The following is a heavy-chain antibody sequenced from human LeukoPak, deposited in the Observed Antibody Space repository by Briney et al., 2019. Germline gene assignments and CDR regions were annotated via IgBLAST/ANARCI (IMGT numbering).Heavy chain of an antibody. CDR3: AVEGYYDSSGYYPATLFDY. V-gene: IGHV4-39*01. CDR1: GGSISSSSYY. J-gene: IGHJ4*02. D-gene: IGHD3-22*01. CDR2: IYYSGST. Sequence: SETLSLTCTVSGGSISSSSYYWGWLRQPPGKGLEWIGSIYYSGSTYYNPSLKSRVTISVDTSKNQSSLKLSSVTAADTAVYYCAVEGYYDSSGYYPATLFDYWGQGTLVTVSS.